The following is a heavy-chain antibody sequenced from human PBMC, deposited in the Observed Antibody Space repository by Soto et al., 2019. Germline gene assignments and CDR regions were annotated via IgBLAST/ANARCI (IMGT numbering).Heavy chain of an antibody. CDR2: ISSNGGST. V-gene: IGHV3-64D*06. D-gene: IGHD3-10*01. CDR3: VKGGNGSGLGY. J-gene: IGHJ4*02. Sequence: SGGSLRLSCSASGFTFSSYAMHWVRQAPGKGLEYVSAISSNGGSTYYADSVKGRFTISRDNSKNTLYLQMSSLRAEDTAVYYCVKGGNGSGLGYWGQGTLVTVSS. CDR1: GFTFSSYA.